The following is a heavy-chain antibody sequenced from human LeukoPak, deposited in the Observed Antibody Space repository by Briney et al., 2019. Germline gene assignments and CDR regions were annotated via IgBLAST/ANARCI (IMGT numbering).Heavy chain of an antibody. Sequence: ASVKVSCKASGYTFTSYGISGVRQAPGQGLEWMGWISAYNGNTNYAQKLQGRVTMTTDTSTSTAYMELRSLRSDDTAAYYCARLDDSPYGMDVWGQGTTVTVSS. V-gene: IGHV1-18*01. CDR2: ISAYNGNT. CDR1: GYTFTSYG. D-gene: IGHD3-22*01. CDR3: ARLDDSPYGMDV. J-gene: IGHJ6*02.